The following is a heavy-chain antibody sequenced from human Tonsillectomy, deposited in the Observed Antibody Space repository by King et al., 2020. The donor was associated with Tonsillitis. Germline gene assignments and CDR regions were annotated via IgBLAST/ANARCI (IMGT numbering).Heavy chain of an antibody. CDR3: ARDGLRVLVPGVRNTFDI. CDR1: GYTFTSSG. D-gene: IGHD3-10*01. J-gene: IGHJ3*02. CDR2: ISDYNANT. V-gene: IGHV1-18*04. Sequence: VQLVQSGAEVKKPGASLKVSCKASGYTFTSSGISWVRQAPGQGLEWMGWISDYNANTHYAQKVQGRLTMTTDTSTSTAYMELRSLRSDDTAVYYCARDGLRVLVPGVRNTFDIWGQGTMVTVSS.